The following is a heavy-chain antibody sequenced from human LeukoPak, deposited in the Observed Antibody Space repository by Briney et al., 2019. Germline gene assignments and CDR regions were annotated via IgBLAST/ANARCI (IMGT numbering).Heavy chain of an antibody. CDR1: GFTSSYG. D-gene: IGHD5-24*01. J-gene: IGHJ4*02. CDR2: IWYDGSNK. CDR3: ARDGDGYNLDC. Sequence: GRSLRLSCAASGFTSSYGFHWVRQAPGKGLEWVAVIWYDGSNKYYTDSVKGRFTISRDNSKNTVYLQMNSLRAEDTAVYYCARDGDGYNLDCWGQGTLVTVSS. V-gene: IGHV3-33*01.